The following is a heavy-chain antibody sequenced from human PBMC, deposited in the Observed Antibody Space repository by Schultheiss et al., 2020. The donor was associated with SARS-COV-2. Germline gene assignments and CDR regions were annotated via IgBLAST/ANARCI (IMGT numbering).Heavy chain of an antibody. Sequence: SLKISCAASGFTFSSYAMHWVRQAPGKGLEWVAVIWYDGSNKYYADSVKGRFTISRDNSKNTLYLQMNSLRAEDTAVYYCAKEAGYCSGGSCYFRRDNWFDPWGQGTLVTVSS. CDR3: AKEAGYCSGGSCYFRRDNWFDP. CDR1: GFTFSSYA. J-gene: IGHJ5*02. V-gene: IGHV3-30*04. CDR2: IWYDGSNK. D-gene: IGHD2-15*01.